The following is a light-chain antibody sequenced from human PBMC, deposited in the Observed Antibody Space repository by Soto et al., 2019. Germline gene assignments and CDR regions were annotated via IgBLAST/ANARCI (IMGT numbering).Light chain of an antibody. CDR1: RSNIGSNS. J-gene: IGLJ1*01. V-gene: IGLV1-44*01. CDR2: TND. Sequence: QSVLTQPPSASGTPGQRVTISCSGSRSNIGSNSVNWYRQLPGTAPKLLIYTNDQRPAGVPDRFSGSKSGTSASLAISGLQSEDEADYYCAAWDGSLNAYVFGTGTKVTVL. CDR3: AAWDGSLNAYV.